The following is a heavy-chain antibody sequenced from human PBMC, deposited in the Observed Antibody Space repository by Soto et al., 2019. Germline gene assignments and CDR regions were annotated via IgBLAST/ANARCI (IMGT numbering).Heavy chain of an antibody. D-gene: IGHD4-17*01. CDR1: GFTFSSYA. V-gene: IGHV3-23*01. CDR3: ASQPPNGDGDYDPYYYYYMDV. Sequence: GGSLRLSCAASGFTFSSYAMSWVRQAPGKGLEWVSAISGSGGSTYYADSVKGRFTISRDNSKNTLYLQMNSLRAEDTAVYYCASQPPNGDGDYDPYYYYYMDVWGKGTTVTVSS. J-gene: IGHJ6*03. CDR2: ISGSGGST.